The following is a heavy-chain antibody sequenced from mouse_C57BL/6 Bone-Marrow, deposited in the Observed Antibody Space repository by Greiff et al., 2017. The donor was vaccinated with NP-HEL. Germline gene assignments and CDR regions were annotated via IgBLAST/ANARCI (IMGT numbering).Heavy chain of an antibody. J-gene: IGHJ4*01. CDR1: GFTFSSYG. Sequence: EVKVVESGGDLVKPGGSLKLSCAASGFTFSSYGMSWVRQTPDKRLEWVATISSGGSYTYYPDSVKGRFTISRDNAKNTLYLQMSSLKSEDTAMYYCARLNYYRYYYAMDYWGQGTSVTVSS. CDR2: ISSGGSYT. CDR3: ARLNYYRYYYAMDY. D-gene: IGHD2-14*01. V-gene: IGHV5-6*01.